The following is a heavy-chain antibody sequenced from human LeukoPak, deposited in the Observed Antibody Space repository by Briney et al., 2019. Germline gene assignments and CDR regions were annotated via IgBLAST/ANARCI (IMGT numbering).Heavy chain of an antibody. V-gene: IGHV1-2*02. D-gene: IGHD3-10*01. Sequence: ASVKVSCKASGYIFTGYYIYWVRQAPGQGLEWMGWINPNTGGTKYAQKFQGRVTMTRDTSISTAYMELSRLRSDDTAMFYCARVLTPLDPGGESGLDYWGQGTLVTVSS. CDR2: INPNTGGT. J-gene: IGHJ4*02. CDR3: ARVLTPLDPGGESGLDY. CDR1: GYIFTGYY.